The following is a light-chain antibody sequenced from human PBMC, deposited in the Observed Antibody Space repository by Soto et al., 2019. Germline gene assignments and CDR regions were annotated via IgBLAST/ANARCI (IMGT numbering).Light chain of an antibody. CDR2: AAS. V-gene: IGKV1-6*01. CDR3: LQDYGDSWT. CDR1: RDVGSD. Sequence: MTQSPSSLSASVGGKIIITCPANRDVGSDVSWYQQKPGQAPKLLIYAASNLYTGVPSRFSGSRSGTEFTLTISSLQPEDFASYYCLQDYGDSWTFGQGTKVDIK. J-gene: IGKJ1*01.